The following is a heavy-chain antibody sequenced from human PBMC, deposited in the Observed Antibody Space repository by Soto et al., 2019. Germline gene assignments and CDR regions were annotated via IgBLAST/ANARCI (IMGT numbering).Heavy chain of an antibody. J-gene: IGHJ4*02. Sequence: SETLSLTCTVSGDSISSYYWTWIRRPPGKGLEWIAFIYYGGSINYNPSLKSRVAISVDTSKNQFSLNLNSVTAADMAVYYCARPGPDWGSLEYWGQGTLVTVSS. CDR1: GDSISSYY. CDR3: ARPGPDWGSLEY. V-gene: IGHV4-59*08. D-gene: IGHD7-27*01. CDR2: IYYGGSI.